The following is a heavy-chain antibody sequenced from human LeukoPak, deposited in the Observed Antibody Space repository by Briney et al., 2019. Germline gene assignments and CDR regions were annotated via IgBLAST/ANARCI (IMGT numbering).Heavy chain of an antibody. CDR2: ISFDGGKI. J-gene: IGHJ4*02. D-gene: IGHD2-15*01. Sequence: GGSLRLSCTASGFPFSNYAMNWVRQTPGKGLEWVALISFDGGKIYYADSVKGRFTISRDNSKNTLFLQMNSLTVEDTAVYYCARDRAKGAATYFDYWGQGTLVTVSS. CDR3: ARDRAKGAATYFDY. CDR1: GFPFSNYA. V-gene: IGHV3-30*04.